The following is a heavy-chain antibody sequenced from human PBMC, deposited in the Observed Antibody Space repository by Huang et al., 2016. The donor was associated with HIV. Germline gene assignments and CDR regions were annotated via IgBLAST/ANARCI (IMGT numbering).Heavy chain of an antibody. CDR1: GDSFTSLP. CDR2: PVPLRCPA. J-gene: IGHJ4*02. CDR3: ATSTPMLGESGGWSGKVVITENVPYVD. V-gene: IGHV1-69*01. D-gene: IGHD3-22*01. Sequence: QVHLVQSGAEVKKPGSSVKVSCKASGDSFTSLPINWVRQAPGQGLEWMGGPVPLRCPATHAKKFRGGVTIAAGESTSTSYMELSSLRSDDTAMYYCATSTPMLGESGGWSGKVVITENVPYVDWGQGTLVTVSS.